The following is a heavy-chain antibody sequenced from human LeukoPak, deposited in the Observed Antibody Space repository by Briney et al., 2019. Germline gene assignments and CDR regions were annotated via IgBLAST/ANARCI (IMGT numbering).Heavy chain of an antibody. CDR1: GGTFSSYA. V-gene: IGHV1-69*06. D-gene: IGHD2-2*01. CDR3: ARDVRDVVVPGAFDI. Sequence: ASVKVSCKASGGTFSSYAISWVRQAPGQGLEWMGGIIPIFGTANYAQKFQGRVTITADKSTSTAYMELSSLRSEDTAVYYCARDVRDVVVPGAFDIWGQGTMVTVSS. J-gene: IGHJ3*02. CDR2: IIPIFGTA.